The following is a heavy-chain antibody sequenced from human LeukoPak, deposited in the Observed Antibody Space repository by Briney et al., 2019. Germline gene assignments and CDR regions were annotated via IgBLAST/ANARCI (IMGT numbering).Heavy chain of an antibody. V-gene: IGHV3-7*01. CDR1: GFTFSSYA. Sequence: PGGSLRLSCAASGFTFSSYAMTWVRQAPGKGLEWVATINQDGTETRYVDSVKGRFTISRDNAKSSVFLQMNSLRVEDTAVFYCAHAYLWGQGTMVTVSS. CDR2: INQDGTET. D-gene: IGHD2-21*01. CDR3: AHAYL. J-gene: IGHJ3*01.